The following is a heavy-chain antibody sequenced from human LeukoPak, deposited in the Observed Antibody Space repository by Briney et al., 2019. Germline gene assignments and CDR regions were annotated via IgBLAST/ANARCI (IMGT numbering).Heavy chain of an antibody. CDR2: INTNTGNP. Sequence: ASVKVSCKASGYTFTSYAMNWVRQAPGQGLEWMGWINTNTGNPTYAQSFTGRFVFSLDTSVSTAYLQISSLKAEDTAVYYCERKSVAATPRDIVYQYYSMDVWGKGTTVTVSS. CDR3: ERKSVAATPRDIVYQYYSMDV. D-gene: IGHD2-15*01. J-gene: IGHJ6*03. CDR1: GYTFTSYA. V-gene: IGHV7-4-1*02.